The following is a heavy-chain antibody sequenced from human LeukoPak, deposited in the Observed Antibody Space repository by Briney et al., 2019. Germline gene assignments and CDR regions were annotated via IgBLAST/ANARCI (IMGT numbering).Heavy chain of an antibody. D-gene: IGHD7-27*01. J-gene: IGHJ4*02. CDR2: IYSGGST. V-gene: IGHV3-53*01. CDR1: GFTVGSNY. CDR3: AKDGGLWVSAHWGDS. Sequence: GGSLRLSCAASGFTVGSNYMSWVRQAPGKGLEWVPVIYSGGSTYYADSVKGRFTVSRDNSKNTLFLQMNSLRAEDTAVYYCAKDGGLWVSAHWGDSWGRGTLVTVSS.